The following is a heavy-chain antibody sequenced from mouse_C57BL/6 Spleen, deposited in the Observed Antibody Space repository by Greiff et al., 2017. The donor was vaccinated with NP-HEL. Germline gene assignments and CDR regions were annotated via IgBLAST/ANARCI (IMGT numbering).Heavy chain of an antibody. J-gene: IGHJ3*01. V-gene: IGHV1-15*01. CDR3: TRDGYYGSSYGFAY. D-gene: IGHD1-1*01. CDR1: GYTFTDYE. Sequence: VKLVESGAELVRPGASVTLSCKASGYTFTDYEMHWVKQTPVHGLEWIGAIDPETGGTAYNQKFKGKAILTADKSSSTAYMELRSLTSEDSAVYYCTRDGYYGSSYGFAYWGQGTLVTVSA. CDR2: IDPETGGT.